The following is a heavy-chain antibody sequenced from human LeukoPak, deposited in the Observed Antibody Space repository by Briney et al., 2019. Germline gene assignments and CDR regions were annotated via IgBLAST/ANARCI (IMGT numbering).Heavy chain of an antibody. J-gene: IGHJ4*02. CDR1: GGSISSSSYY. CDR2: IYYSGST. V-gene: IGHV4-39*01. CDR3: ARHSSYYGNFDY. Sequence: PSETLSLTCSVSGGSISSSSYYWGWIRQPPGKGLEWIGSIYYSGSTYCNPSLKSRVTISVDTSKNQFSLKLSSVTAADTAVYHCARHSSYYGNFDYWGQGTLVTVYS. D-gene: IGHD3-10*01.